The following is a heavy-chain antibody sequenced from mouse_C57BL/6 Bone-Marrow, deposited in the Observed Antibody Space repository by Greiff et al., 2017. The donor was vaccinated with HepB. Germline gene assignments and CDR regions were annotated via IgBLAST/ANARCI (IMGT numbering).Heavy chain of an antibody. D-gene: IGHD1-1*01. Sequence: QVQLQQSGAELVKPGASVKMSCKASGYTFTSYWITWVKQRPGQGLEWIGDIYPGSGSTNYNEKFKSKATLTVDTSSSTAYMQLSSLTSEDSAVYYCARGGSSYGNPFDYWGQGTTLTVSS. CDR1: GYTFTSYW. CDR3: ARGGSSYGNPFDY. J-gene: IGHJ2*01. CDR2: IYPGSGST. V-gene: IGHV1-55*01.